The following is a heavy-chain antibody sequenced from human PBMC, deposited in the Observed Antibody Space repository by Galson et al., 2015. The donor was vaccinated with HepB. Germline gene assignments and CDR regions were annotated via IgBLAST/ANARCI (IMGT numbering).Heavy chain of an antibody. CDR3: VRDSASWSLVTYFDS. CDR2: ISSDGTSI. CDR1: GFTFSSYS. J-gene: IGHJ4*02. D-gene: IGHD6-25*01. V-gene: IGHV3-21*01. Sequence: SLRLSCAASGFTFSSYSMNWVRQTPGKGLEWVSSISSDGTSISYADSVRGRFTISRDNPKKSLYLAMNGLRVDDTAVYYCVRDSASWSLVTYFDSWGQGKRVTVSS.